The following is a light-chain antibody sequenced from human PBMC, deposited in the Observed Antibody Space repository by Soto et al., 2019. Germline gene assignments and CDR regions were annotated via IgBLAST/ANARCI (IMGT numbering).Light chain of an antibody. V-gene: IGKV1-39*01. J-gene: IGKJ1*01. Sequence: DIQMTQSPSSLSASVGDRVTITCRASQSISSYLNWYQQKPGKAPKLLIYAASSLQSGVPSRFSASGSGTDFTLTISSLQPDDFATYYCQHYNSYSEAFGQGTKVDIK. CDR1: QSISSY. CDR2: AAS. CDR3: QHYNSYSEA.